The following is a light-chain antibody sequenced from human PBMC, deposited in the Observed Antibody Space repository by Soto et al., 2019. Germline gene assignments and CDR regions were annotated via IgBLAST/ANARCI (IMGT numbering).Light chain of an antibody. CDR2: GNC. J-gene: IGLJ2*01. CDR3: QSYDSRYVV. V-gene: IGLV1-40*01. Sequence: QSVLTQPPSVSGAPGQRVTISCTGSSSNIGAGYDVHWYQQLPGAAPKLLIYGNCNRPSGVPDRFSGSKSGTSASLAITGLQAEDEADYYCQSYDSRYVVFGGGTKLTV. CDR1: SSNIGAGYD.